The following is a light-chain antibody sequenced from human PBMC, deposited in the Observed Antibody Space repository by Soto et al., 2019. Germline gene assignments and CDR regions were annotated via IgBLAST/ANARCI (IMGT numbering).Light chain of an antibody. CDR1: QSVLDSSDSKNY. Sequence: DIVMTQSPESLAVSLSERATINCRSSQSVLDSSDSKNYLAWFQHKPGQPPKLLIYWASTRESGVPDRFSGSGSGTDFTLTFSGLQAEYVAVYYCHQYYSFPLSFGGGTKVEIK. V-gene: IGKV4-1*01. CDR2: WAS. CDR3: HQYYSFPLS. J-gene: IGKJ4*01.